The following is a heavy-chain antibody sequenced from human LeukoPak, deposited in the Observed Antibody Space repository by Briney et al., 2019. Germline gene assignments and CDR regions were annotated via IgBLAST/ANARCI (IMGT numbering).Heavy chain of an antibody. CDR1: GGSFSGYY. V-gene: IGHV4-34*01. D-gene: IGHD6-13*01. J-gene: IGHJ4*02. Sequence: SETLSLTCAVYGGSFSGYYWSWIRQPPGKGLEWIGEINHSGSTNYNPSLKSRVTISVDTSKNQFSLKLSPVTAADTAVYYCARGGGTAADYWGQGTLVTVSS. CDR2: INHSGST. CDR3: ARGGGTAADY.